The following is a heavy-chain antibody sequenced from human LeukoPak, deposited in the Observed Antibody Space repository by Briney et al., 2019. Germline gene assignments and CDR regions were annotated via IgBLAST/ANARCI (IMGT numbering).Heavy chain of an antibody. V-gene: IGHV1-2*02. D-gene: IGHD5-18*01. J-gene: IGHJ4*02. CDR2: INPNSGGT. CDR3: ARRPPNVVDTAMVTSISADY. CDR1: GYTFTGYY. Sequence: ASVKVSCKASGYTFTGYYMHWVRQAPGQGLEWMGRINPNSGGTNYAQKFQGRVTMTRDTSISTAYMELSRLRSDDTAVYYCARRPPNVVDTAMVTSISADYWGQGTLVTVSS.